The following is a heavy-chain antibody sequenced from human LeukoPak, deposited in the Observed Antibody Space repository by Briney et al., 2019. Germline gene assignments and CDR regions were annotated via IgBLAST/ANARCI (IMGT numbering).Heavy chain of an antibody. D-gene: IGHD6-13*01. V-gene: IGHV1-46*01. J-gene: IGHJ4*02. Sequence: ASVKVSCKASRYTFTSYYMHWVRQAPGQGLEWMGIITTSGGSTNYAQNFQGRVTMTRDTSTSTVYMELTSLGSEDTAVYYCARVRTIAAVGPDFDFWGQGTLVTVSS. CDR2: ITTSGGST. CDR3: ARVRTIAAVGPDFDF. CDR1: RYTFTSYY.